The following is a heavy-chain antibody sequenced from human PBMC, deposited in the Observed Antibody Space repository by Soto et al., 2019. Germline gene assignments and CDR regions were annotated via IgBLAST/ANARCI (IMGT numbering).Heavy chain of an antibody. CDR1: GSTFSSYA. CDR2: ISYDGSNK. CDR3: ARAGPLSSLAVVTCDY. Sequence: GGSLRLSCAASGSTFSSYAMHWVRQAPGKGLEWVAVISYDGSNKYYADSVKGRFTISRDNSKNTLYLQMNSLRAEDTAVYYCARAGPLSSLAVVTCDYWGQRTLVTVSS. J-gene: IGHJ4*02. V-gene: IGHV3-30-3*01. D-gene: IGHD6-19*01.